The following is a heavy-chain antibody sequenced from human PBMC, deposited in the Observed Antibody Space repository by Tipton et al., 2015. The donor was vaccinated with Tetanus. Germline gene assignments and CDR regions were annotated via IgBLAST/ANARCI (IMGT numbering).Heavy chain of an antibody. CDR1: GASISTYY. V-gene: IGHV4-59*01. J-gene: IGHJ3*02. CDR2: IYYSGST. Sequence: TLSLTCTVSGASISTYYWSWIRQPPGKGLEWIGYIYYSGSTNYNPSLKSRVTISVDTPKNQFSLKLSSVTAADTAVYYCARDRTICSGGSCYGIPGAFDIWGQGTMATVSS. CDR3: ARDRTICSGGSCYGIPGAFDI. D-gene: IGHD2-15*01.